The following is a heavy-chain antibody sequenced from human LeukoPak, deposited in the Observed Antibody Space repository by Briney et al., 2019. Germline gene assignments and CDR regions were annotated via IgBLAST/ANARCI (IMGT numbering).Heavy chain of an antibody. D-gene: IGHD6-13*01. CDR1: GYTFNSYG. J-gene: IGHJ4*02. V-gene: IGHV1-18*01. CDR3: ARDRAPYSSNWYFFDY. Sequence: ASVKVPCKASGYTFNSYGISWVRQAPGEGLEWMGWISAYNGNTSYAQKFQGRVTMTTDTSTSTAYMELRSLRSDDTAVYYCARDRAPYSSNWYFFDYWGQGTLVTVSS. CDR2: ISAYNGNT.